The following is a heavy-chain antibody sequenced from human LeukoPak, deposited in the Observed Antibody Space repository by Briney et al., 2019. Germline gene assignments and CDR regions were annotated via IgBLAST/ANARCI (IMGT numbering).Heavy chain of an antibody. J-gene: IGHJ6*03. Sequence: SETLSLTCAVYGGSFSGYYWSWIRQPPGKGLEWIGEINQSGSTNYNPSLKVRVTISVDTSKNQFSLKLSSVTAADTAVYYCARGGRSTAARDYYYYMDVWGKGTTVTVSS. CDR1: GGSFSGYY. D-gene: IGHD6-6*01. V-gene: IGHV4-34*01. CDR3: ARGGRSTAARDYYYYMDV. CDR2: INQSGST.